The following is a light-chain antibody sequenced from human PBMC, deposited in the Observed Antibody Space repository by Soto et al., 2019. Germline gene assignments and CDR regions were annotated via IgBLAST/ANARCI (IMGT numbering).Light chain of an antibody. CDR1: SSDVGNYNY. CDR3: CSYAGNYIYV. Sequence: QSALTQPRSVSGSPGQSVTITCTGTSSDVGNYNYVSWYQQHPGKAPKLMIYLVSKRPSGVPDRFSGSKSGNTASLSITGLQAEDEADYYCCSYAGNYIYVFGTGTKLTVL. V-gene: IGLV2-11*01. J-gene: IGLJ1*01. CDR2: LVS.